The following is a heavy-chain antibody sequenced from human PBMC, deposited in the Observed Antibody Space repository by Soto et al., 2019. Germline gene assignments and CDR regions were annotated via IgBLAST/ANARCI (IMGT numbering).Heavy chain of an antibody. CDR2: IGAYNGNT. V-gene: IGHV1-18*01. Sequence: QVQLLQSGAEVKKPGASVKVSCKASGYTFTNYGITWVRQAPGQGLEWMGGIGAYNGNTHYTQRIQGRVTMTTDTSTSTAYMELRGLRSDDTAVYYCASMRQRVGYFYYSMDVWGKGTTFTVSS. CDR3: ASMRQRVGYFYYSMDV. J-gene: IGHJ6*03. CDR1: GYTFTNYG. D-gene: IGHD6-25*01.